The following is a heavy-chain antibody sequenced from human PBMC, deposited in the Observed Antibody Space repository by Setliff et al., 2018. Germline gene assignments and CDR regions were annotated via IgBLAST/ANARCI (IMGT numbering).Heavy chain of an antibody. CDR1: GGSVSSGTYY. CDR3: ARCSSWHGHYPHFNY. D-gene: IGHD6-13*01. CDR2: IYTSGTT. V-gene: IGHV4-61*02. J-gene: IGHJ4*02. Sequence: PSETLSLTCTVSGGSVSSGTYYWSWIRQPAGKGLEWIGRIYTSGTTSYNPSLKSRVTISVDTSKNQFSLKLSSVTAADTAVYYCARCSSWHGHYPHFNYWGQGTLVTVSS.